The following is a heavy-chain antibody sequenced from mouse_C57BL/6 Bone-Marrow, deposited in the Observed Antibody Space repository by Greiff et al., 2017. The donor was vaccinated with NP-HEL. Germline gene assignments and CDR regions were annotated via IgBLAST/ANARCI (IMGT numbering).Heavy chain of an antibody. Sequence: QVQLQQSGAELARPGASVKLSCKASGYTFTSYGISWVKQRTGQGLEWIGEIYPRSGNTYYNEKFKGKATLTADKSSSTAYMELRSLTSEDSAVYLCARGGYGNYLGDFDYWGQGTTLTVSS. CDR2: IYPRSGNT. CDR3: ARGGYGNYLGDFDY. V-gene: IGHV1-81*01. J-gene: IGHJ2*01. D-gene: IGHD2-10*02. CDR1: GYTFTSYG.